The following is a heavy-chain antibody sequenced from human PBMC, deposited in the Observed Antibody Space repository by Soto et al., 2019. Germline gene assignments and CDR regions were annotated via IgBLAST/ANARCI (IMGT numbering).Heavy chain of an antibody. Sequence: QVHLQESGPGLVKPSETLSLTCTVSGGSVSSYYWSWIRQPPGGGLEWLAYIYYSGSTTYNPSLKNRLTMSVDPSKNQFSLNLRSVTAADTAVYYCARERYEGRIDYWGRGTLVTVSS. V-gene: IGHV4-59*02. CDR1: GGSVSSYY. D-gene: IGHD2-2*01. J-gene: IGHJ4*02. CDR2: IYYSGST. CDR3: ARERYEGRIDY.